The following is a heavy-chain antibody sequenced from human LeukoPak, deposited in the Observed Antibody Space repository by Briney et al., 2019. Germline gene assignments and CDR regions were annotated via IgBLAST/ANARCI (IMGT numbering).Heavy chain of an antibody. Sequence: PGGSLRLSCAASGFTFSSFANSWVRQAPGKGLEWVGRIKSKTDGGTTDYAAPVKGRFIISGDDSKNTLYLQMNSLKTEDTAVYYCTTGAMVRGVIIYFDYWGQGTLVTVSS. J-gene: IGHJ4*02. V-gene: IGHV3-15*01. CDR1: GFTFSSFA. CDR3: TTGAMVRGVIIYFDY. D-gene: IGHD3-10*01. CDR2: IKSKTDGGTT.